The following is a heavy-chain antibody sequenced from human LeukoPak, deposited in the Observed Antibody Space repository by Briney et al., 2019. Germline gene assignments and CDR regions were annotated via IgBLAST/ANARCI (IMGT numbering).Heavy chain of an antibody. J-gene: IGHJ3*02. V-gene: IGHV1-69*04. D-gene: IGHD2-8*01. CDR3: ATYRTGIVLMVYATGGEDAFDI. CDR2: IIPILGIA. Sequence: SVKVSCKASGGTFSSYAISWVRQAPGQGLEWMGRIIPILGIANYAQKFQGRVTITADKSTSTAYMKLSSLRSEDTAVYYCATYRTGIVLMVYATGGEDAFDIWGQGTMVTVSS. CDR1: GGTFSSYA.